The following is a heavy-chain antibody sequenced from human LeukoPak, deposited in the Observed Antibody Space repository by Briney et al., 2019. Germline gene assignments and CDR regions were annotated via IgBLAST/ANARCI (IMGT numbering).Heavy chain of an antibody. Sequence: SETLSLACTVSGGSISSSSYYWGWIRQPPGKGLEWIGSIYYSGSTYYNPSLKSRVTIPVDTSKNQFSLKLSSVTAADTAVYYCAILTLWFGELFDYWGQGTLVTVSS. J-gene: IGHJ4*02. CDR3: AILTLWFGELFDY. CDR1: GGSISSSSYY. CDR2: IYYSGST. V-gene: IGHV4-39*01. D-gene: IGHD3-10*01.